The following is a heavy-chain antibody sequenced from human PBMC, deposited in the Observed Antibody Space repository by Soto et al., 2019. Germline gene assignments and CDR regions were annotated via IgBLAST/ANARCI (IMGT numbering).Heavy chain of an antibody. V-gene: IGHV3-21*01. D-gene: IGHD3-9*01. CDR3: ASLGDILTGYYTPFDY. J-gene: IGHJ4*02. Sequence: GGSLRLSCAASGFTFSSYSMNWVRQAPGKGLEWVSSISSSSSYIYYADSVKGRFTISRDNAKNSLYLQMNSLRAEDTAVYYSASLGDILTGYYTPFDYRGQGTLVTVSS. CDR2: ISSSSSYI. CDR1: GFTFSSYS.